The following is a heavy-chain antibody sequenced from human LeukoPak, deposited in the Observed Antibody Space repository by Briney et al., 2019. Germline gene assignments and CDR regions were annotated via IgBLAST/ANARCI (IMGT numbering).Heavy chain of an antibody. Sequence: ASVKVSCKASGGTFSSYAISWVRQAPGQGLEWMRRIIPILGIANYAQKFQGRVTITADKSTSTAYMELSSLRSEDTAVYYCARDRGSSGEGDFDYWGQGTLVTVSS. CDR1: GGTFSSYA. CDR3: ARDRGSSGEGDFDY. CDR2: IIPILGIA. J-gene: IGHJ4*02. D-gene: IGHD6-19*01. V-gene: IGHV1-69*04.